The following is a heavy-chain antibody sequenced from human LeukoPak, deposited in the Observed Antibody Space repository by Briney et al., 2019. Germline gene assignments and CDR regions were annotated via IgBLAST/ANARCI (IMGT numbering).Heavy chain of an antibody. J-gene: IGHJ4*02. CDR2: ISYDGSNK. CDR3: AKGELPFDY. CDR1: GFTFSSYG. Sequence: GGSLRLSCAASGFTFSSYGMHWVRQAPGKGLEWVAVISYDGSNKYYADSVKGRFSISRDNSKNTLYLQMNSLRAEDTAVYYCAKGELPFDYWGQGTLVTVSS. V-gene: IGHV3-30*18. D-gene: IGHD1-26*01.